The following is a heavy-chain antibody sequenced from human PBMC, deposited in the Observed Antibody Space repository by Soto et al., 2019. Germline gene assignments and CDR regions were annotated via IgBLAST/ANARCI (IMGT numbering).Heavy chain of an antibody. CDR1: GFTFSSYA. J-gene: IGHJ6*02. V-gene: IGHV3-30-3*01. CDR3: ARDLAQIDYGSGSYPRGGMDV. D-gene: IGHD3-10*01. CDR2: ISYDGSNK. Sequence: QVQLVESGGGVVQPGRSLRLSCAASGFTFSSYAMHWVRQAPGKGLEWVAVISYDGSNKYYADSVKGRFTISRDNSKNTLYLQMNSPRAEDTAVYYCARDLAQIDYGSGSYPRGGMDVWGQGTTVTVSS.